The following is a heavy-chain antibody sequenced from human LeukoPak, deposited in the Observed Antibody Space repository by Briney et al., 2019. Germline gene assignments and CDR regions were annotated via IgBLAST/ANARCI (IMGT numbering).Heavy chain of an antibody. CDR2: IAYDGSNK. J-gene: IGHJ4*02. V-gene: IGHV3-30*01. D-gene: IGHD3-22*01. Sequence: SGGSLRLSCAASGFTFSRYAMHWVRQAPGKGLEWVAVIAYDGSNKYYADSVKGRFTISRDNSKNTLYLQMNSLRAEDTAVYYCAREGGFVDYYDSSGPVPYWGQGTLVTVSS. CDR3: AREGGFVDYYDSSGPVPY. CDR1: GFTFSRYA.